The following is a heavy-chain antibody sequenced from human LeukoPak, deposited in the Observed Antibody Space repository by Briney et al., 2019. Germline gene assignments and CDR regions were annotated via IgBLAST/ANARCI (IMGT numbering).Heavy chain of an antibody. V-gene: IGHV4-59*04. J-gene: IGHJ4*02. Sequence: SETLSLTCTVSGDSISSFYWGWTRQPPGKGLEWIGSIYHSGSTYYNPSLKSRVTISIDTSKNQFSLRLNSVTAADTAMYYCVKSGGYGLIDYWGQGTLVTVSS. CDR1: GDSISSFY. CDR3: VKSGGYGLIDY. CDR2: IYHSGST. D-gene: IGHD1-26*01.